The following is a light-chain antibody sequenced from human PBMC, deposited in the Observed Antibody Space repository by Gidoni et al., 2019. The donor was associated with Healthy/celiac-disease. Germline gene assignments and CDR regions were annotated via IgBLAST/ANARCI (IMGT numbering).Light chain of an antibody. Sequence: QSALTQPDSVSEAPGQSTTISCTGTSSDVGGYNYVSWYQQHPGKAPKLMIYEVSNRPSGVSNRFSGSKSGNTASLTISGLQAEDEADYYCSSYTSSSPWVFGTGTKVTVL. V-gene: IGLV2-14*01. CDR3: SSYTSSSPWV. CDR1: SSDVGGYNY. J-gene: IGLJ1*01. CDR2: EVS.